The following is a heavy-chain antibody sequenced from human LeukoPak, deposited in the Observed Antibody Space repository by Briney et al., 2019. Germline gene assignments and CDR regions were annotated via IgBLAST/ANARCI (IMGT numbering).Heavy chain of an antibody. D-gene: IGHD6-19*01. CDR1: GGSSSGYY. CDR2: INHSGST. Sequence: SETLSPTCAVYGGSSSGYYWSWIRQPPGKGLEWIGEINHSGSTDYNPSLKSRVTISVDTSKNQFSLKLSSVTAADTAVYYCARGSSGWYAHTPDYWGQGTLVTVSS. J-gene: IGHJ4*02. CDR3: ARGSSGWYAHTPDY. V-gene: IGHV4-34*01.